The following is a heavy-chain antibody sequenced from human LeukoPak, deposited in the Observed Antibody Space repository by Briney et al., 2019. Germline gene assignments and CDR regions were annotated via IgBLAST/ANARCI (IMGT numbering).Heavy chain of an antibody. J-gene: IGHJ4*02. CDR2: IRTTAEGAKYA. Sequence: GGPLRLSCAPSGFSFTDYPKNWVSQAPGKRLKRISNIRTTAEGAKYAYYADSVKGRVTIYRDDGKNTLYLHMNSLRDDDTAVYYCATDQRYAFDYWGQGTLVTVSS. D-gene: IGHD3-9*01. CDR1: GFSFTDYP. CDR3: ATDQRYAFDY. V-gene: IGHV3-48*02.